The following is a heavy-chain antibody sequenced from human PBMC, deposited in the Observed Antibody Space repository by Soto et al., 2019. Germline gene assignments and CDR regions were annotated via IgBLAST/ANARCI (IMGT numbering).Heavy chain of an antibody. V-gene: IGHV4-4*02. CDR2: ISHTGTT. CDR1: GDSISGSQW. CDR3: ARGEQWLVPFDY. Sequence: SETLSLTCAVSGDSISGSQWWSWVRLPPGKGLEWIGEISHTGTTNYNPSLKSRVTISVDTSKNQFSLKLSSVTAADTAVYYCARGEQWLVPFDYWGQGTLVTVSS. D-gene: IGHD6-19*01. J-gene: IGHJ4*02.